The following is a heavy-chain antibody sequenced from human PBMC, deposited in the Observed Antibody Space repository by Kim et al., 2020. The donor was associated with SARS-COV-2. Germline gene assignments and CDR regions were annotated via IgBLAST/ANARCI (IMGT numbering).Heavy chain of an antibody. D-gene: IGHD3-10*01. CDR3: AKDIEGYYGSGSYFPD. Sequence: SVKGRFTISRDNAKNSLYLQMNSLRAEDTALYYCAKDIEGYYGSGSYFPDWGQGTLVTVSS. V-gene: IGHV3-9*01. J-gene: IGHJ4*02.